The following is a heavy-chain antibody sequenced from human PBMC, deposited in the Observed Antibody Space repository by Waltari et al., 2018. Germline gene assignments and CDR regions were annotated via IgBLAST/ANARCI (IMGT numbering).Heavy chain of an antibody. Sequence: QVQLQESGPRLVKPSQTLSLTCTVSGESLSLGHFYWSWIRQPAGAGLEWIGRCYKNGGTNYNPSLMRRVTMSLDTAKNQFFLKLTSVTAADTAVYYCAREPSVAARSYWYFDLWGRGTLVTVSS. J-gene: IGHJ2*01. CDR1: GESLSLGHFY. CDR2: CYKNGGT. D-gene: IGHD6-6*01. CDR3: AREPSVAARSYWYFDL. V-gene: IGHV4-61*02.